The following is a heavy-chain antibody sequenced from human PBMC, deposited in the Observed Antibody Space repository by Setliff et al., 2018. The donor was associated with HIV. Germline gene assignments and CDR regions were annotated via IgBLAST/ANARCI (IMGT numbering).Heavy chain of an antibody. Sequence: SETLSLTCTVSGGSISSGGYYWSWIRQHPGKGLEWIGYIYYSRSTYYNPSLKSRVTISVDTSKNQFSLKLSPVPAADRAVYYCARDSQAAASGWFDPWGQGTLVTVSS. V-gene: IGHV4-31*03. CDR3: ARDSQAAASGWFDP. J-gene: IGHJ5*02. CDR1: GGSISSGGYY. CDR2: IYYSRST. D-gene: IGHD6-25*01.